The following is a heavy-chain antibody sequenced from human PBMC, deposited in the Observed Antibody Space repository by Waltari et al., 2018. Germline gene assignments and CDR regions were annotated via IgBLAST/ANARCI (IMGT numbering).Heavy chain of an antibody. J-gene: IGHJ4*02. D-gene: IGHD2-15*01. Sequence: QVQLVQSGAEVKKPGASVKVSCKVSGYTLTGLSMTWVRQAPGKWLEWMGGFDPEDGETIYAQKFQGRVTMTEDTSTDTAYMELSSLRSEDTAVYYCATDRPRGVVVVAALAYWGQGTLVTVSS. CDR1: GYTLTGLS. CDR3: ATDRPRGVVVVAALAY. CDR2: FDPEDGET. V-gene: IGHV1-24*01.